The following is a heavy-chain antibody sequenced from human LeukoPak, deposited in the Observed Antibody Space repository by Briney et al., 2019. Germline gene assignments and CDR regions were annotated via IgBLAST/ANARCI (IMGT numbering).Heavy chain of an antibody. CDR3: ARALHSSSSR. CDR2: ISYDGSNK. CDR1: GFTFSSYA. Sequence: PGRSLRLSCAASGFTFSSYAMHWVRQAPGKGLEWVAVISYDGSNKYYADSVKGRFTISRDNSKNTLYLQMNSLRAEDTAVYYCARALHSSSSRWGQGTLVTVSS. V-gene: IGHV3-30*01. J-gene: IGHJ4*02. D-gene: IGHD6-6*01.